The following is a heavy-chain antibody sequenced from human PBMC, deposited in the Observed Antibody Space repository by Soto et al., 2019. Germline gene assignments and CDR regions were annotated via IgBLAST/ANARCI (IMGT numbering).Heavy chain of an antibody. CDR2: INPNSGNI. V-gene: IGHV1-8*01. D-gene: IGHD3-10*01. CDR1: GDTFTTYY. CDR3: ARGRASGSYYLLDY. Sequence: ASVKVSCKASGDTFTTYYINWVRQATGHGLEWMGWINPNSGNIGYAQRFQGRVTMTRDTAIRTAYMEVSSLRSDDTAVYYCARGRASGSYYLLDYWGQGTLVTVSS. J-gene: IGHJ4*02.